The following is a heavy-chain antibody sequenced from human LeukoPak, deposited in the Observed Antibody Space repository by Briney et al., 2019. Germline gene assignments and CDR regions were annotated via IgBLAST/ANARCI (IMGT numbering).Heavy chain of an antibody. J-gene: IGHJ4*02. Sequence: PGGSLRLSCAASGFTFSRYSMNWVRQAPGKGLEWVTYISGSGNAKNYAESVKGRFTISRDNAKNSVFLQMDSLRAEDTAVYYCARAGGSYWIGAKFYFWGQGILVTVSS. CDR2: ISGSGNAK. CDR1: GFTFSRYS. V-gene: IGHV3-48*04. CDR3: ARAGGSYWIGAKFYF. D-gene: IGHD1-26*01.